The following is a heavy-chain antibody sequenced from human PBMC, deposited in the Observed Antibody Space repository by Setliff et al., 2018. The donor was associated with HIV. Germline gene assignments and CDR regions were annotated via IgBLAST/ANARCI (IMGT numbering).Heavy chain of an antibody. Sequence: GASVKVSCKASGYNFDDNSINWVRQAPGQGLEWMGWISPYNGNTRYSQKFQGRVTMTTDTSTSTAYMEVRGLRSDDTAVYYCARSLLGLIVPSAQGVWYYFDYWGQGTLVTV. CDR3: ARSLLGLIVPSAQGVWYYFDY. V-gene: IGHV1-18*01. CDR2: ISPYNGNT. D-gene: IGHD2-8*01. CDR1: GYNFDDNS. J-gene: IGHJ4*02.